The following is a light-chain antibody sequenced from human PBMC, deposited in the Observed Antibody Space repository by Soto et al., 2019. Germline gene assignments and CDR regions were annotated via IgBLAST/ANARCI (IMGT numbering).Light chain of an antibody. Sequence: DIVMTQSPDSLAVSLGERATINCKSSQSVLYSSNNKNYLAWYQQKPGQPPKLLIYWASTRESGVPDRFSCSGSGTDFTLTISSLQAEDVAVYYCQQHYSSPLTFGGGTKVEIK. J-gene: IGKJ4*01. CDR3: QQHYSSPLT. CDR1: QSVLYSSNNKNY. CDR2: WAS. V-gene: IGKV4-1*01.